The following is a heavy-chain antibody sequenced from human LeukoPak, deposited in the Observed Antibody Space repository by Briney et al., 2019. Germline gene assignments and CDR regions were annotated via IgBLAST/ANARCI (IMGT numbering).Heavy chain of an antibody. J-gene: IGHJ4*02. V-gene: IGHV3-30-3*01. CDR1: GFSFNDYA. CDR3: TRDYDSTHFFDY. Sequence: PGRSLRLSCAASGFSFNDYAMHWVRRAPGKGLEWVAVISFDGGNQYYADPVKGRFTISRDNSKKTLYLQMNSLRPEDTAVYYCTRDYDSTHFFDYWGQGTLVTVSS. D-gene: IGHD3-22*01. CDR2: ISFDGGNQ.